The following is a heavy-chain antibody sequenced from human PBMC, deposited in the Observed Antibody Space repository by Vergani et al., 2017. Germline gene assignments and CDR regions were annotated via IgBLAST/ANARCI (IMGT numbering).Heavy chain of an antibody. J-gene: IGHJ6*03. V-gene: IGHV1-18*01. CDR3: ARDGYLCTNGVCYNYYYYYMDV. D-gene: IGHD2-8*01. CDR1: GYTFTSYG. Sequence: QVQLVQSEAEVRKPGASVKVSCKASGYTFTSYGISWVRQAPGQGLEWMGWISAYNGNTNYAQKLQGRVTMTTDTSTSTAYMELSSLRSEDTAVYYCARDGYLCTNGVCYNYYYYYMDVWGKGTTVTVSS. CDR2: ISAYNGNT.